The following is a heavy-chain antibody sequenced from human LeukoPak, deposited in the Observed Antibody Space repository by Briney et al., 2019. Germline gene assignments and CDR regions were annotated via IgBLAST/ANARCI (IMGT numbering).Heavy chain of an antibody. J-gene: IGHJ4*02. CDR3: ARRAEQLGFDY. V-gene: IGHV1-46*01. CDR2: INPSGGGT. CDR1: GYSFTNYY. D-gene: IGHD6-6*01. Sequence: ASVKVSCKASGYSFTNYYIHWVRQAPGQGLEWMGRINPSGGGTSYAQKFQGRVTITADESTSTAYMELSSLRSEDTAVYYCARRAEQLGFDYWGQGTLVTVSS.